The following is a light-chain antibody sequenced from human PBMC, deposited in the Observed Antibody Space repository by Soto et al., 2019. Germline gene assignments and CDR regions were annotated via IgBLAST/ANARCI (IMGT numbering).Light chain of an antibody. V-gene: IGKV1-39*01. Sequence: IQMTQSPPSLSASVGDRVTITCRASQNIDNYLNWYQQKPGAAPKLLIYTASSLFSGVPSRFSGSGSGTDFTLTISSLQLEDFATYYCQQGYTSRWTFGQGTKV. J-gene: IGKJ1*01. CDR1: QNIDNY. CDR2: TAS. CDR3: QQGYTSRWT.